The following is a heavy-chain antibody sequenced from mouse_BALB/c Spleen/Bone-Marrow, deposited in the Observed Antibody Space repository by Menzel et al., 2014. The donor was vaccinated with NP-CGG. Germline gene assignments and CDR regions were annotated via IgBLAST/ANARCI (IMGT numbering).Heavy chain of an antibody. CDR2: VDPANGNT. V-gene: IGHV14-3*02. CDR1: GFNIKDTY. J-gene: IGHJ2*01. Sequence: VQLQHSGAELVKPGASVKLSCTASGFNIKDTYMHWVKQRPEQGLEWIGRVDPANGNTKYDPKFQGKATITADTSSNTAYLQLSSLTSEDTAVYYCARYRLGTYLDYWGQGTTLTVSS. CDR3: ARYRLGTYLDY. D-gene: IGHD2-14*01.